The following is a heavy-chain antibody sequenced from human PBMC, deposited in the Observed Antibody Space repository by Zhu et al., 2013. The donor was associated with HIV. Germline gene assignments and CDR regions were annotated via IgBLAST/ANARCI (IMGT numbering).Heavy chain of an antibody. J-gene: IGHJ4*02. CDR1: GYGFSGFY. CDR2: IHPVSGAT. CDR3: ARDPRGVVVVAAPYFDY. V-gene: IGHV1-2*02. Sequence: QVQLVQSGAEVKKPGASVKVSCQTSGYGFSGFYLHWVRQVSGQAPQWVGWIHPVSGATHFGQKFQGRVTMTRDASISTAYMELSRLRSDDTAVYYCARDPRGVVVVAAPYFDYWGQGTLVTVSS. D-gene: IGHD2-15*01.